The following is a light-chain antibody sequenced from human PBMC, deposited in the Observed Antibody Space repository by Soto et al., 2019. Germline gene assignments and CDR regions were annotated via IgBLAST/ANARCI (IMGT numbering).Light chain of an antibody. J-gene: IGKJ1*01. CDR1: QSVSTN. CDR2: FAS. Sequence: VMTQSPATLSVSPGERAALSCRASQSVSTNLAWYQQKPGHPPRLLIYFASTRATAVPARFTAGGSGTEFTLTISSLQSDDLAVYYCQQYDKCPRTFGQGTKVEIK. CDR3: QQYDKCPRT. V-gene: IGKV3-15*01.